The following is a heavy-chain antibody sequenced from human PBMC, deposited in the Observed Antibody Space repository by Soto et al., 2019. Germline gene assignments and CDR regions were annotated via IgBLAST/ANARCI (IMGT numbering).Heavy chain of an antibody. CDR3: ARDPGSYVDY. Sequence: QVQLVESGGGVVQPGRSPRLSCAASGFTFSSYAMHWVRQAPGKGLEWVAVISYDGSKKYYADSVKGRFTISRDNSKNTLYLQMNSLRAEDTAVYYCARDPGSYVDYWGQGTLVTVSS. D-gene: IGHD3-10*01. CDR2: ISYDGSKK. J-gene: IGHJ4*02. V-gene: IGHV3-30-3*01. CDR1: GFTFSSYA.